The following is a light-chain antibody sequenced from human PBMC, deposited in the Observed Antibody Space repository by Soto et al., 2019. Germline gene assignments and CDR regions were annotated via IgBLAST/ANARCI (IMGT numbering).Light chain of an antibody. Sequence: DIVMTQSPDSLAVSLGEGATINCKSSQSVLYSPNNKNYLAWYQQKPGQPPKLLVYWASTRESGVPDRFSGSGSGTDLTLTISSLQAEDAAVYYCHQSHYAPQTFGQGTKVEIK. V-gene: IGKV4-1*01. CDR2: WAS. CDR3: HQSHYAPQT. J-gene: IGKJ1*01. CDR1: QSVLYSPNNKNY.